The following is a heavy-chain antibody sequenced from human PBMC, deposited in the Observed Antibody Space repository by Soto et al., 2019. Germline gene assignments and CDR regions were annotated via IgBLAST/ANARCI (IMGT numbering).Heavy chain of an antibody. V-gene: IGHV1-8*01. CDR2: MNPNSGNT. CDR3: ARGLGHCSSTSCYAADPDAFDI. Sequence: ASVKVSCKASGYTFTSYDINWVRQATGQGLEWMGWMNPNSGNTGYAQKFQGRVTMTRNTSISTAYMELSSLRSEDTAVYYCARGLGHCSSTSCYAADPDAFDIWGQGTMVTVSS. CDR1: GYTFTSYD. D-gene: IGHD2-2*01. J-gene: IGHJ3*02.